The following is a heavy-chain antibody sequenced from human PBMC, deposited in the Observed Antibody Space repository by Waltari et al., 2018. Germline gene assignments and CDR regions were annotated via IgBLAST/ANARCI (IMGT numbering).Heavy chain of an antibody. Sequence: QVHLVQSGAEVTKPGSSVKVSCKASGGTFGRYAITWVRQAPGQGLEWMGGLIPIFGAPNYAQRFQGRVTITADESTSTVYMELSSLKSEDTALYFCARRQLGGPLDPWGQGTLVTVSS. J-gene: IGHJ5*02. V-gene: IGHV1-69*12. CDR2: LIPIFGAP. CDR3: ARRQLGGPLDP. D-gene: IGHD1-1*01. CDR1: GGTFGRYA.